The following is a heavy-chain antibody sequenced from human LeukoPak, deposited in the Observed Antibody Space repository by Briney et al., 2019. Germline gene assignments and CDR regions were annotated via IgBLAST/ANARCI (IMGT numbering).Heavy chain of an antibody. Sequence: GGSLRLSCAASGFTFSSYGMHWVRQASGKGLEWVAVIWYDGSNKYYADSVKGRFTISRDNSKNTLYLQMNSLRAEDTAVYYCARESRYCSSTSCYLSDYWGQGTLVTVSS. D-gene: IGHD2-2*01. CDR1: GFTFSSYG. CDR2: IWYDGSNK. CDR3: ARESRYCSSTSCYLSDY. J-gene: IGHJ4*02. V-gene: IGHV3-33*01.